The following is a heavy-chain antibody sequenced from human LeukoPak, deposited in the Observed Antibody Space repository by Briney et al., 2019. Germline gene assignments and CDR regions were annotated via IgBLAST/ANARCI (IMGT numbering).Heavy chain of an antibody. Sequence: SETLSLTCTVSGGSISSGGYYWSWIRQHPGKGLEWIGYIYYSGSTHYNPSLKSRVTISVDTSKNQFSLKLSSVTAADTAVYYCARAMVRGVHDAFDIWGQGTMVTVSS. J-gene: IGHJ3*02. D-gene: IGHD3-10*01. CDR1: GGSISSGGYY. CDR2: IYYSGST. V-gene: IGHV4-31*03. CDR3: ARAMVRGVHDAFDI.